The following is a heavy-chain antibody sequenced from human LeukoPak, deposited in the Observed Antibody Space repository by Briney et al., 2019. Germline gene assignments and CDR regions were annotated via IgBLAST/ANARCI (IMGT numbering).Heavy chain of an antibody. CDR1: GFSFSVFW. CDR2: IKTDGSIT. V-gene: IGHV3-74*01. Sequence: GGSLRLSCAASGFSFSVFWMHWVRQAPGKGPVWVSRIKTDGSITDYADSVKGRFTISRDNAKNTLYLQMNSLRAEDTAVYYCARDEGSTRDSYGVDYWGQGTLVTVSS. J-gene: IGHJ4*02. D-gene: IGHD2-2*01. CDR3: ARDEGSTRDSYGVDY.